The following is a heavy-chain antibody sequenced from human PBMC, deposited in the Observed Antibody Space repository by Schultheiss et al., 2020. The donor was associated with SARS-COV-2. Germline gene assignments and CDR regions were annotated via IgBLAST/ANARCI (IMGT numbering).Heavy chain of an antibody. CDR3: ARGRPPGHYGMDV. V-gene: IGHV1-2*04. J-gene: IGHJ6*02. CDR2: INPNSGGT. Sequence: ASVKVSCKASGYTFTGYYMHWVRQAPGQGLEWMGWINPNSGGTNYAQKFQGWVTMTRDTSISTAYMELSRLRSDDTAVYYCARGRPPGHYGMDVWGQGTTVTVSS. CDR1: GYTFTGYY.